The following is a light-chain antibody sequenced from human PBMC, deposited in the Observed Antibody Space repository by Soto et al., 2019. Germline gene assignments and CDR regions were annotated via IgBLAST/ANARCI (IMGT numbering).Light chain of an antibody. J-gene: IGKJ3*01. V-gene: IGKV1-27*01. CDR1: QGIRNY. CDR3: QKYSSVPV. CDR2: AAS. Sequence: DIQMTQSPTSLSASVGDRVTITCRASQGIRNYVAWYQQKPGKAPKLLIYAASTLHSGVPSRFSGSGSGTAFTLTINRLQPEDVASYSGQKYSSVPVFGPGTKVEIK.